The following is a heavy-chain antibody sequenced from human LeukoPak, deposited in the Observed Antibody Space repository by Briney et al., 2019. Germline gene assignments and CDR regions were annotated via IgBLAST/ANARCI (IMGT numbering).Heavy chain of an antibody. CDR3: ARSAREDGYNPYYFDQ. V-gene: IGHV3-53*01. D-gene: IGHD5-24*01. J-gene: IGHJ4*02. Sequence: GGSLRLSCASSGFTVSGKYMSWVRQAPGKGLEWVSVVYTGGSTYYADSVKGRFTISRDTSKNMVYLQMNSLRAEDTAVYYCARSAREDGYNPYYFDQWGQGALVTVSS. CDR1: GFTVSGKY. CDR2: VYTGGST.